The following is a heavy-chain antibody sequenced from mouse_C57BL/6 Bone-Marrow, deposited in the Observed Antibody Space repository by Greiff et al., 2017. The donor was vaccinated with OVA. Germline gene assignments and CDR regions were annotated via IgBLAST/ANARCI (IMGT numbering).Heavy chain of an antibody. Sequence: VQLQQSGAELVRPGTSVKVSCKASGYAFTNYLLEWVKQRPGQGLEWIGVINPGSGGTNYNEKFKGKATLTADKSSSTAYMQLSSLTSEDSAVYFCASGFDVWGTGTTVTVSS. J-gene: IGHJ1*03. CDR3: ASGFDV. CDR2: INPGSGGT. V-gene: IGHV1-54*01. D-gene: IGHD4-1*01. CDR1: GYAFTNYL.